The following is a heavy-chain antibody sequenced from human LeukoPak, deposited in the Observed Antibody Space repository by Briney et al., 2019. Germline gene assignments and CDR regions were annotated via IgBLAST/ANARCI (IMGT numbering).Heavy chain of an antibody. CDR3: ARGHESPRQYGMDV. J-gene: IGHJ6*04. D-gene: IGHD3-10*01. V-gene: IGHV4-61*01. Sequence: SETLSLTCTVSGGSVSSGSYYWSWIRQPPGKGLEWIGYIYYSGSTNYNPSLKSRVTISVDTSKNQFSLKLSSVTAADTAVYYCARGHESPRQYGMDVWGKGTTVTVSS. CDR1: GGSVSSGSYY. CDR2: IYYSGST.